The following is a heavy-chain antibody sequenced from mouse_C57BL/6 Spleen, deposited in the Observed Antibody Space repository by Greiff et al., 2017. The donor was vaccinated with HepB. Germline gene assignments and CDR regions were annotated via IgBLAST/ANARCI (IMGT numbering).Heavy chain of an antibody. D-gene: IGHD2-12*01. Sequence: EVKLVESGPELVKPGASVKISCKASGYTFTDYYMNWVKQSHGKSLEWIGDINPNNGGTSYNQKFKGKATLTVDKSSSTAYMELRSLTSEDSAVYYCARVTRDYWGQGTTLTVSS. J-gene: IGHJ2*01. CDR1: GYTFTDYY. CDR3: ARVTRDY. V-gene: IGHV1-26*01. CDR2: INPNNGGT.